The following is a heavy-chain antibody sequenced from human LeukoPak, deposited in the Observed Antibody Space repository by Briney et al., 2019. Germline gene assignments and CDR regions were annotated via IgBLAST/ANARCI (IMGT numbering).Heavy chain of an antibody. D-gene: IGHD4-17*01. CDR1: GFTFSSYN. CDR2: INSGSGTI. CDR3: AKDQGRDYAPYGSATQFY. J-gene: IGHJ4*02. V-gene: IGHV3-48*02. Sequence: TGGSLRLSCTASGFTFSSYNMNWVRQAPGEGLEWISFINSGSGTIYHADSVKGRFTISRDNGKNSLYLQMNSLRDEDTAIYYCAKDQGRDYAPYGSATQFYWGQGALVTVSS.